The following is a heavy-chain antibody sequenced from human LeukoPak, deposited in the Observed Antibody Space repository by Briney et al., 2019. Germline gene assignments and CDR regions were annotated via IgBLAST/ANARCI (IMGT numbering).Heavy chain of an antibody. Sequence: GASLKISCKGSGYCFTSYWIGWVRQMPGKGLELMGIIYPGDSDTTYRPSLQGQVTISADKSISTAYLQWSSLKTSDTAMYYCARSRRYNWNDVMAFDIWGQGTMVTVSS. D-gene: IGHD1-20*01. CDR2: IYPGDSDT. V-gene: IGHV5-51*01. CDR1: GYCFTSYW. J-gene: IGHJ3*02. CDR3: ARSRRYNWNDVMAFDI.